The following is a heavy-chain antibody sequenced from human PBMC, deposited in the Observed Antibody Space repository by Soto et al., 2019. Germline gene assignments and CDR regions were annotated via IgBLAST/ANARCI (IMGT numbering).Heavy chain of an antibody. CDR1: GFTFSDYY. J-gene: IGHJ5*02. V-gene: IGHV3-11*01. Sequence: PGGSLRLSCAASGFTFSDYYMSWIRQAPGKGLEWVSYISSSGSTIYYADSVKGRFTISRDNAKNSLYLQMNSLRAEDTAVYYCARVASGYDIHWFDPWGQGTLVTVSS. CDR2: ISSSGSTI. CDR3: ARVASGYDIHWFDP. D-gene: IGHD5-12*01.